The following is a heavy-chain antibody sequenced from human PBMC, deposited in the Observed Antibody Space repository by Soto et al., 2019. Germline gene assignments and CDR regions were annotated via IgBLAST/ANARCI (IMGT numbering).Heavy chain of an antibody. J-gene: IGHJ4*02. CDR2: IYTVGST. V-gene: IGHV3-53*01. Sequence: GSLRLSCAASGFTVNSNYMGWVRQAPGKGLEWVSLIYTVGSTYYADSVKGRFTISRDNSKNTLHLQMNSLRAEDTAVYYCARAVSARRFDYWGQGTLVTVSS. D-gene: IGHD2-2*01. CDR3: ARAVSARRFDY. CDR1: GFTVNSNY.